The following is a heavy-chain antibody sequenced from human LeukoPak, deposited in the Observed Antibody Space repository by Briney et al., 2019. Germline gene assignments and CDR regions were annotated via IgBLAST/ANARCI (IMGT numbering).Heavy chain of an antibody. Sequence: SETLSLTCTVSGGSISSYYWSWIRQPPGKGLEWIGYIYYSGSTNYNPSLKSRVTISVDTSKNQFSLKLSSVTAADTAVYYCARQGGATSFDFDYWGQGTLVTVSS. D-gene: IGHD1-26*01. V-gene: IGHV4-59*08. CDR3: ARQGGATSFDFDY. CDR2: IYYSGST. J-gene: IGHJ4*02. CDR1: GGSISSYY.